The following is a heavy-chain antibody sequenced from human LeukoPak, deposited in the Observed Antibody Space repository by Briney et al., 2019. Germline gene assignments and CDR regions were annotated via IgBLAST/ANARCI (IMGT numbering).Heavy chain of an antibody. CDR3: ARVYCRDGYNCAFDI. D-gene: IGHD5-24*01. Sequence: ASVKVSCKASGYTFTSYGISWARQAPSQGLEWMGWISAYNGNTNYAQKLQGRVTMTTDTSTSTPYMELRSLRSDDTAVYYCARVYCRDGYNCAFDIWGQGTMVTVSS. J-gene: IGHJ3*02. CDR1: GYTFTSYG. CDR2: ISAYNGNT. V-gene: IGHV1-18*01.